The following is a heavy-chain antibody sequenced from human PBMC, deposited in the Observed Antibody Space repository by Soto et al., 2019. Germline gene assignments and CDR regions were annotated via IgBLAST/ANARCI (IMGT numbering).Heavy chain of an antibody. J-gene: IGHJ4*02. Sequence: EVQLVESGGGLVKPGGSLRLSCAASGFTFSSYSMNWVRQAPGKGLEWVSSISSSSSYIYYADSVKGRFTISRDNAKNSLYLQMNSLTAEVTALYYCARFRGGYYFDYWGKGTLVTISS. D-gene: IGHD2-15*01. CDR1: GFTFSSYS. V-gene: IGHV3-21*01. CDR2: ISSSSSYI. CDR3: ARFRGGYYFDY.